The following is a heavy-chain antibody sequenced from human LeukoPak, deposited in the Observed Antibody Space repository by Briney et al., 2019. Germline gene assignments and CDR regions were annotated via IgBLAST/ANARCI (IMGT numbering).Heavy chain of an antibody. CDR1: GFTFSSYA. CDR3: AKVQTARPSDAFYI. CDR2: ISCNGGST. V-gene: IGHV3-23*01. J-gene: IGHJ3*02. D-gene: IGHD6-6*01. Sequence: GGSLRLSCAASGFTFSSYAMSWVRQAPGKGLEWVSAISCNGGSTYYADSVKGRFTISRDNSKTTLYLQMNSLRAEDTGVYFCAKVQTARPSDAFYIWGQGKMVTVSS.